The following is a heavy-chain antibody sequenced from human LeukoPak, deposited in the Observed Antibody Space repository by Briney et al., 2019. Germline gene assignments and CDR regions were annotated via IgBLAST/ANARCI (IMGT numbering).Heavy chain of an antibody. CDR3: ALYSSTWY. CDR2: INPTGGST. J-gene: IGHJ4*02. Sequence: ASVKVSCKASGYTFTTYYIHWVRQAPRQGLEWMGIINPTGGSTTYAQKFQGRVTMTRDTSTSTVFMEVNSLRSEDTAVYYCALYSSTWYWGQGTLVTVSS. V-gene: IGHV1-46*01. D-gene: IGHD6-13*01. CDR1: GYTFTTYY.